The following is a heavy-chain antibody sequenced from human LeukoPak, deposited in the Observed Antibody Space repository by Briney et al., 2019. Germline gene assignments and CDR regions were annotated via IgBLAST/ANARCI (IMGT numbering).Heavy chain of an antibody. D-gene: IGHD1-26*01. CDR2: ISYDGSNK. Sequence: GGSLRLSCAASGFTFSSYAMHWVRQAPGKGLEWVAVISYDGSNKYYADSVKGRFTISRDNSKNTLYLQMNSLRAEDTAVYYCARDRVGATDYWGQGTLVTVSS. V-gene: IGHV3-30*01. CDR1: GFTFSSYA. J-gene: IGHJ4*02. CDR3: ARDRVGATDY.